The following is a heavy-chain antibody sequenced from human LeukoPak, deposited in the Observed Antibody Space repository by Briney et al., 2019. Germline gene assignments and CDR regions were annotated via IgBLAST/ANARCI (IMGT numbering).Heavy chain of an antibody. D-gene: IGHD6-13*01. CDR2: ISWDGGST. CDR3: AKMAAAGPGPNYFDY. Sequence: TGGSLRLSCAASGFTFDDYAMHWVRQAPGKGLECVSLISWDGGSTYYADSVKGRFTISRDNSKKSLYLQMNSLRAEDTALYYCAKMAAAGPGPNYFDYWGQGTLVTVSS. V-gene: IGHV3-43D*03. J-gene: IGHJ4*02. CDR1: GFTFDDYA.